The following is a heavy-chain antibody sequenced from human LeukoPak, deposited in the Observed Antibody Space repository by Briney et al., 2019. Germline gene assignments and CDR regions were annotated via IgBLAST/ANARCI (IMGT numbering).Heavy chain of an antibody. CDR2: INAGNGNT. D-gene: IGHD2-2*01. J-gene: IGHJ6*03. Sequence: ASVKVSCKASGYTFTNYAIHWVRQAPGQRREWMGWINAGNGNTKYSLEFQGRVTITRDTSASTAYMELSSLRSEDVAVYYCARGRYCSSSSCSYYYMDVWGKGTTVTVSS. CDR1: GYTFTNYA. CDR3: ARGRYCSSSSCSYYYMDV. V-gene: IGHV1-3*03.